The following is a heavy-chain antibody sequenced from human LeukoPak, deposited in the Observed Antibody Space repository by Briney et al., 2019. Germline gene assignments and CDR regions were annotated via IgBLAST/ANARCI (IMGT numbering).Heavy chain of an antibody. CDR3: ARVCSGGSCYPYYFDY. CDR1: GGSISSGGYS. Sequence: SETLSLTCAVSGGSISSGGYSWSWIRQPPGKGLEWIGYIYHSGSTYYNPSLKSRVTISVDRSKNQFSLKLSSVTAADTAVYYCARVCSGGSCYPYYFDYWGQGTLVTVSS. V-gene: IGHV4-30-2*01. D-gene: IGHD2-15*01. J-gene: IGHJ4*02. CDR2: IYHSGST.